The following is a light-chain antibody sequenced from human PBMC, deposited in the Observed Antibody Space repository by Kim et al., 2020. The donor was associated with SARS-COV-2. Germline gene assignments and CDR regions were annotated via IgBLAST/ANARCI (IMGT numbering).Light chain of an antibody. Sequence: VTTCCTAGSSNIVARFDVLLYQQLHATAPNLLIYDNSNRPSAVPARFSGAKSGTSASLAIIGLQDDDEADYYCHSYDTSMSVYVFGTGTKVTVL. J-gene: IGLJ1*01. CDR2: DNS. CDR3: HSYDTSMSVYV. CDR1: SSNIVARFD. V-gene: IGLV1-40*01.